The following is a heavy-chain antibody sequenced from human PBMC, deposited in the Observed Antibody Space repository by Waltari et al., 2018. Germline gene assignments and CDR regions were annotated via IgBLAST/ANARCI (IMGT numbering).Heavy chain of an antibody. CDR1: GGSISTNYN. V-gene: IGHV4-39*01. D-gene: IGHD4-17*01. CDR2: MQYVGST. Sequence: QLQLQESGPGLVKPSETLSLTCTVSGGSISTNYNWGWIRQPPGKGLEWMGNMQYVGSTFYNPSLESRVTISLDTWKNQFSLRLSSVGAADTAVYFCGRIAFGDEGGYFQYWGQGTLVTVSS. CDR3: GRIAFGDEGGYFQY. J-gene: IGHJ1*01.